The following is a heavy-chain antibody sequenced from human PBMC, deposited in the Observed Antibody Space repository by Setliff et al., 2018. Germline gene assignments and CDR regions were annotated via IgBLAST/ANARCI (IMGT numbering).Heavy chain of an antibody. CDR3: ARLVRYCTRTSCQRTSGAEL. J-gene: IGHJ4*02. Sequence: SVKVSCKASGGTFRRYAISWVRQAPGHGLEWMGGIIPMFRTGKYAQRFQGRVTLTTDTSTSTAYMEVKSLTSDDTAIYYCARLVRYCTRTSCQRTSGAELWGQGTLVTVSS. D-gene: IGHD2-2*01. CDR2: IIPMFRTG. CDR1: GGTFRRYA. V-gene: IGHV1-69*05.